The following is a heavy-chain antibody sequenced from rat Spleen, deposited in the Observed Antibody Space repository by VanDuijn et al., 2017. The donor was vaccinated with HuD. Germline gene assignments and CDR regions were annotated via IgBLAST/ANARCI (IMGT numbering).Heavy chain of an antibody. V-gene: IGHV5S13*01. D-gene: IGHD1-6*01. J-gene: IGHJ3*01. Sequence: EVQLVESGGGLVQPGRSMKLSCAASGLSFSNYDMAWVRQAPTKGLEWVASISYDGTATYYRDSVKGRFTISRNNAKNTQYLQMDSLRSEDTATYYCARGGYTTDYFYVGWFAYWGQGTLVTVSS. CDR2: ISYDGTAT. CDR3: ARGGYTTDYFYVGWFAY. CDR1: GLSFSNYD.